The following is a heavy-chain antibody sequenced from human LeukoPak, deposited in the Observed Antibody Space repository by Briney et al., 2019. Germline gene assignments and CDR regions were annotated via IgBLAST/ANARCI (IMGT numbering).Heavy chain of an antibody. CDR1: GGSISSYY. CDR3: ATGKGYCSSTSCYSSAFDI. Sequence: PSETLSLTCTVSGGSISSYYWSWIRQPPGKGLEWIGFLYYSGSTNYNPSLKSRVTISVDTSKNQFSLKLSSVTATDTAVYYCATGKGYCSSTSCYSSAFDIWGQGTMVTVSS. J-gene: IGHJ3*02. V-gene: IGHV4-59*08. D-gene: IGHD2-2*02. CDR2: LYYSGST.